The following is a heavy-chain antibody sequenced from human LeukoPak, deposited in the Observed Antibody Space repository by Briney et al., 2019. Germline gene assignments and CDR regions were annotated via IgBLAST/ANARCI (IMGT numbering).Heavy chain of an antibody. Sequence: PSETLSLTCTVSGGSISSYYWSWIRQPPGKGLEWIGYIYNSGSTNYNPSLKSRVTTSVDTSKNQFSLKLSSVTAADTAVYYCARGLYYYDSSGYQSQGIFDYWGQGTLVTVSS. V-gene: IGHV4-59*01. CDR1: GGSISSYY. CDR3: ARGLYYYDSSGYQSQGIFDY. CDR2: IYNSGST. J-gene: IGHJ4*02. D-gene: IGHD3-22*01.